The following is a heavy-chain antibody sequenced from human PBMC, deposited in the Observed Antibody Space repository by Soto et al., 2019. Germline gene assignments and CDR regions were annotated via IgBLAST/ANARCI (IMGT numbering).Heavy chain of an antibody. Sequence: QVQLVQSGAEVKKPGASVKVSCKASGYTFTSYGISWVRQXPXQGLEWMGWISAYNGNTNYAQKLQGRVTMTTDTATSTAYMELRSLRSDDTAVYYCARAGDILTGYPIVPCDYWGQGTLVTVSS. V-gene: IGHV1-18*01. D-gene: IGHD3-9*01. J-gene: IGHJ4*02. CDR3: ARAGDILTGYPIVPCDY. CDR1: GYTFTSYG. CDR2: ISAYNGNT.